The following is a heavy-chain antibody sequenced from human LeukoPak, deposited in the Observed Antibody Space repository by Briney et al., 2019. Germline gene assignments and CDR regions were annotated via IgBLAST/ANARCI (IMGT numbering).Heavy chain of an antibody. CDR2: IRSKAYGGTT. D-gene: IGHD1-26*01. V-gene: IGHV3-49*04. J-gene: IGHJ4*02. CDR1: GFTFGDYA. CDR3: TSVGAGAFDY. Sequence: GRSLRLSCTTPGFTFGDYAMSTVRQAPGKGLEWEGFIRSKAYGGTTEYAASVKGRFTISRDDSKSIAYLQMNSLKTEDTAVYYCTSVGAGAFDYWGQGTLVTVSS.